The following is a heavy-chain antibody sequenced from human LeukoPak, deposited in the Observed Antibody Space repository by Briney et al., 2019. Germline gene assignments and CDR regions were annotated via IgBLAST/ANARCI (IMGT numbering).Heavy chain of an antibody. CDR1: GFTFSSNY. D-gene: IGHD3-9*01. CDR2: IYSSGST. V-gene: IGHV3-66*01. J-gene: IGHJ6*03. Sequence: GGSLRLSCAASGFTFSSNYMSWVRQAPGKGLEWVSAIYSSGSTYYVDSVKGRFTISRDNSKNTLYLQMNSLRAEDTAVYYCAKDGGEYYDILTGYYPRLYYMDVWGKGTTVTISS. CDR3: AKDGGEYYDILTGYYPRLYYMDV.